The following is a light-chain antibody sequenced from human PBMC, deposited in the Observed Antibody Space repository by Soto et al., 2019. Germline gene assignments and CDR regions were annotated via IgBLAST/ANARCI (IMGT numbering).Light chain of an antibody. CDR3: QQGGNWPLT. CDR1: QSVSSH. V-gene: IGKV3-11*01. Sequence: EIVLTQSPVTLSLSLGERATVSCRASQSVSSHLAWYQQKRGQAPRLLIYDASSRASGIPARFSGRGSGTDFTLTISYLEPEDFAIYYCQQGGNWPLTFGQGTRLEIK. CDR2: DAS. J-gene: IGKJ5*01.